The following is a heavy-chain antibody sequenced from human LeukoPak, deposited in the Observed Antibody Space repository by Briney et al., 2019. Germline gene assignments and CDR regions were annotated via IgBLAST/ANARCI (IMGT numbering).Heavy chain of an antibody. CDR1: GYAFTSYD. Sequence: ASVKVSCKASGYAFTSYDINCVRQATGQGLEWMGWMNPNSGNTGYAQKLQGRVTITRNTSISTAYMELSSLRSEDTAVYYCARARSGELSVYTDIFDYWGQGALVTVSS. J-gene: IGHJ4*02. V-gene: IGHV1-8*02. D-gene: IGHD3-16*02. CDR3: ARARSGELSVYTDIFDY. CDR2: MNPNSGNT.